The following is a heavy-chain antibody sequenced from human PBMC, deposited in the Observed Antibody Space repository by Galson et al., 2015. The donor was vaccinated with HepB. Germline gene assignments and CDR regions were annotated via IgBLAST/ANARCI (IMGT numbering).Heavy chain of an antibody. CDR2: IKSKTDGGTT. D-gene: IGHD4-23*01. CDR3: TTAWDYGGNEGDDDY. CDR1: GFTFSNAW. Sequence: SLRLSCAASGFTFSNAWMSWVRQAPGKGLEWVGRIKSKTDGGTTDYAAPVKGRFTISRDDSKNTLYLQMNSLKTEDTAVYYCTTAWDYGGNEGDDDYWGQGTLVTVSS. J-gene: IGHJ4*02. V-gene: IGHV3-15*01.